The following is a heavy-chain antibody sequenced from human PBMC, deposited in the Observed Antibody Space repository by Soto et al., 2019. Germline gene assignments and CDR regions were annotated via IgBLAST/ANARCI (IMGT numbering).Heavy chain of an antibody. D-gene: IGHD2-15*01. Sequence: QVQLVQSGAEVKKPGSSVKVSCKASGGTFSSYTISWVRQAPGQGLEWMGRIIPILGIANYAQKFQGRVTITADKSTSTAYMELSSLRSEDTAVYYCARVLSLGPHQNYYYGMDVWGQGTTVTVSS. CDR3: ARVLSLGPHQNYYYGMDV. CDR1: GGTFSSYT. J-gene: IGHJ6*02. CDR2: IIPILGIA. V-gene: IGHV1-69*02.